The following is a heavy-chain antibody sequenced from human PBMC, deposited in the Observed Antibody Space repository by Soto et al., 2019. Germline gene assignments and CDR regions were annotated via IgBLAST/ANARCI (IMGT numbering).Heavy chain of an antibody. V-gene: IGHV3-23*01. Sequence: GGSLRLSCAASGFTFSSYSMNWVRQAPGKGLEWVSAISGSGGSTYYADSVKGRFTISRDNSKNTLYLQMNSLRAEDTAVYYCAPSLRLGELSSSFDYWGQGTLVTVSS. CDR1: GFTFSSYS. CDR3: APSLRLGELSSSFDY. D-gene: IGHD3-16*02. CDR2: ISGSGGST. J-gene: IGHJ4*02.